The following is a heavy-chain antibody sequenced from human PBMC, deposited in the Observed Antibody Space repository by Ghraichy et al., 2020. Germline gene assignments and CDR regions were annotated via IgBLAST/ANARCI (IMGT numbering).Heavy chain of an antibody. CDR1: GFTFSSYS. Sequence: GGSLRLSCAASGFTFSSYSMNWVRQAPGKGLEWVSSISSSSSYIYYADSVKGRFTISRDNAKNSLYLQMNSLRAEDTAVYYCARDLSSYDSSGYYRLDAFDIWGQGTMVTVSS. J-gene: IGHJ3*02. D-gene: IGHD3-22*01. V-gene: IGHV3-21*01. CDR2: ISSSSSYI. CDR3: ARDLSSYDSSGYYRLDAFDI.